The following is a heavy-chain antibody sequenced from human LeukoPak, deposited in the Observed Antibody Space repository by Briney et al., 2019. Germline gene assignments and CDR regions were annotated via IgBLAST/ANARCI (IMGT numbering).Heavy chain of an antibody. CDR1: GGSISGYY. Sequence: KPSETLSLTCTVSGGSISGYYWSWIRQPAGKGLEWIGRIYTSGSTNYNPSLKSRVTMSVDTSKNQFSLKLSSVTAADTAVYYCARDLVVPDANRDNWFDPWGQGTLVTVSS. CDR2: IYTSGST. D-gene: IGHD2-2*01. J-gene: IGHJ5*02. CDR3: ARDLVVPDANRDNWFDP. V-gene: IGHV4-4*07.